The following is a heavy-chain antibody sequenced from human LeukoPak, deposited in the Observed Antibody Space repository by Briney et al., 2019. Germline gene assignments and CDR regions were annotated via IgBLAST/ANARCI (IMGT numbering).Heavy chain of an antibody. D-gene: IGHD3-10*01. V-gene: IGHV4-59*01. CDR3: ARDREYYYGSGIAY. CDR1: GGSISSYY. Sequence: SETLSLTCTVSGGSISSYYWSWIRQPAGKGLEWIGYIYYSGSTNYNPSLKSRVTISVDTSKNQFSLKLSSVTAADTAVYYCARDREYYYGSGIAYWGQGTLVTVSS. CDR2: IYYSGST. J-gene: IGHJ4*02.